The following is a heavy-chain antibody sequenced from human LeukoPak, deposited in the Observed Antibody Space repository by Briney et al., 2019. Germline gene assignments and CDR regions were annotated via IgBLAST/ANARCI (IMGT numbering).Heavy chain of an antibody. CDR3: ARVGVGYCSGGSRYRFDP. CDR2: INPNSGGT. CDR1: GYTFTGYY. D-gene: IGHD2-15*01. J-gene: IGHJ5*02. Sequence: ASVKVSCKASGYTFTGYYMHWVRQAPGQGLEWMGWINPNSGGTNYAQKFQGRVTMTRDTSISTAYMELSRLRSDDTAVYYCARVGVGYCSGGSRYRFDPWGQGTLVTVSS. V-gene: IGHV1-2*02.